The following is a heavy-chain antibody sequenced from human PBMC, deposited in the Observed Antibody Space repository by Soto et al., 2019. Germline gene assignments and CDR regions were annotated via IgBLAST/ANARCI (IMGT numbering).Heavy chain of an antibody. V-gene: IGHV1-24*01. CDR1: GYTLTELS. D-gene: IGHD6-6*01. CDR2: FDPEDGET. CDR3: ATSSSSSSRLDYYYGMDV. J-gene: IGHJ6*02. Sequence: GASVKVSCKVSGYTLTELSMHWVRQAPGKGLEWMGGFDPEDGETIYAQKFQGRVTMTEDTSTDTAYMELSSLRSEDTAVYYCATSSSSSSRLDYYYGMDVWGQGTTVTVSS.